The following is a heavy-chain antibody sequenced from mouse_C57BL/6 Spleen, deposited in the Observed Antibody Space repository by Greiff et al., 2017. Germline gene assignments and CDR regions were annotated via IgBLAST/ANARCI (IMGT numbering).Heavy chain of an antibody. V-gene: IGHV1-78*01. J-gene: IGHJ2*01. CDR2: IYPRDGST. Sequence: VKLQESDAELVKPGASVKISCKVSGYTFTDHTIHWMKQRPEQGLEWIGYIYPRDGSTKYNEKFKGKATLTADKSSSTAYMQLNSLTSEDSAVYFCASEGKYYYGSSEGYYFDYWGQGTTLTVSS. CDR3: ASEGKYYYGSSEGYYFDY. CDR1: GYTFTDHT. D-gene: IGHD1-1*01.